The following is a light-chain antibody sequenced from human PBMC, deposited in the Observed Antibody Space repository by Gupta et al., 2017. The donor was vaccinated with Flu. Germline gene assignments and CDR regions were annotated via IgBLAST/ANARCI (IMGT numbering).Light chain of an antibody. J-gene: IGKJ5*01. V-gene: IGKV3-11*01. CDR1: QSVSSY. CDR2: DAS. CDR3: QQRNKWPIT. Sequence: ELVLTQSPAALSLSPGERATLSCRASQSVSSYLAWYQQKPGQAPRLLIYDASNRDTGIPDRFSGSGSGTDFTLTISSLEPEDVAVYYCQQRNKWPITFGQGTRLEIK.